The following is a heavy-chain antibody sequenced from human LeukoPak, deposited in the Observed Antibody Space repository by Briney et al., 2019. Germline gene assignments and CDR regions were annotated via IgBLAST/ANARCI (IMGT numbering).Heavy chain of an antibody. D-gene: IGHD4-23*01. CDR1: GYSFTNSW. V-gene: IGHV5-51*01. Sequence: GESLKISCKGSGYSFTNSWIGWVRQMPGKGLEWMGIIYPGDSDTTYSPSFQGQVTISADKSISTAYLQWSSLKASDTAMYYCARLSTKVEDFYYYYMDVWGKGTTVTVSS. J-gene: IGHJ6*03. CDR3: ARLSTKVEDFYYYYMDV. CDR2: IYPGDSDT.